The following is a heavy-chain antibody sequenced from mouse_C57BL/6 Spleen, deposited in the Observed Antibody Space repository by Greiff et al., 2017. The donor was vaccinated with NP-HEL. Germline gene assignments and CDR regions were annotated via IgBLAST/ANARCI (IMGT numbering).Heavy chain of an antibody. CDR1: GYTFTSYW. CDR3: VFRYYYGSTFAY. CDR2: IHPNSGST. D-gene: IGHD1-1*01. Sequence: VQLQQPGAELVKPGASVKLSCKASGYTFTSYWMHWVKQRPGQGLEWIGMIHPNSGSTNYNEKFKSKATLTVDKSSSTAYMQLSSLTSEDSAVYYCVFRYYYGSTFAYWGQGTLVTVSA. J-gene: IGHJ3*01. V-gene: IGHV1-64*01.